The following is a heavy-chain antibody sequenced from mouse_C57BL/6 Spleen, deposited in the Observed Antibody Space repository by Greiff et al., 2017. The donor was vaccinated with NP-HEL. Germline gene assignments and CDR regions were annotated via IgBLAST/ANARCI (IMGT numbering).Heavy chain of an antibody. CDR2: INPNYGTT. CDR1: GYSFTDYN. CDR3: AREDTTVVAPYFDY. Sequence: EVQLQQSGPELVKPGASVKISCKASGYSFTDYNMNWVKQSNGKSLEWIGVINPNYGTTSYNQKFKGKATLTADQSSSTAYMQLNSLTSEDSAVYYCAREDTTVVAPYFDYWGQCTTLPVSS. J-gene: IGHJ2*01. D-gene: IGHD1-1*01. V-gene: IGHV1-39*01.